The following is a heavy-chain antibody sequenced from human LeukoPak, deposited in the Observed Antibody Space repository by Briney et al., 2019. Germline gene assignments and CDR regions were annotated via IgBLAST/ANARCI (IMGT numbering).Heavy chain of an antibody. V-gene: IGHV3-15*01. D-gene: IGHD3-16*01. J-gene: IGHJ6*03. CDR3: TTWPERWARRYYYYMDV. CDR1: GFTFSNAW. CDR2: IKSKTDGGTT. Sequence: GGSLRLSCAASGFTFSNAWMSWVRQAPGKGLEWVGRIKSKTDGGTTDYAAPGKGRFTISRDDSKNTLYLQMNSLKTEDTAVYYCTTWPERWARRYYYYMDVWGKGTTVTVSS.